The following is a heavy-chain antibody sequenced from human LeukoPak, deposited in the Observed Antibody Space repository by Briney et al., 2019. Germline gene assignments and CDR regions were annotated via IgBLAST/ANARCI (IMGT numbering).Heavy chain of an antibody. V-gene: IGHV1-2*02. Sequence: ASVKVSCKASGYTFTSYYLHWVRQAPGQGLEWMGWINPNNDDTDFAQKFQGRVTMTRDTSISTAYMELSSLRSDDTAVYFCARRDYFDSSGPLDYWGQGTLVTVPS. D-gene: IGHD3-22*01. CDR1: GYTFTSYY. CDR3: ARRDYFDSSGPLDY. CDR2: INPNNDDT. J-gene: IGHJ4*02.